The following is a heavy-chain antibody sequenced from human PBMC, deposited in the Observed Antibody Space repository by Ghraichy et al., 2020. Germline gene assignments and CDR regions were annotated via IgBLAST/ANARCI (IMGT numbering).Heavy chain of an antibody. V-gene: IGHV3-43D*03. CDR1: GFTFDDYA. D-gene: IGHD3-22*01. Sequence: GGSLRLSCAASGFTFDDYAMHWVRQAPGKGLEWVSLISWDGGSTYYADSVKGRFTISRDNSKNSLYLQMNSLRAEDTALYYCAKDMSPYYYDSSGYHPAFDYWGQGTLVTVSS. CDR2: ISWDGGST. J-gene: IGHJ4*02. CDR3: AKDMSPYYYDSSGYHPAFDY.